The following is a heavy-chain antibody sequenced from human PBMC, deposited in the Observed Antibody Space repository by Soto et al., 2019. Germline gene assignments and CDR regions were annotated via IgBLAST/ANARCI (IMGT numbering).Heavy chain of an antibody. D-gene: IGHD3-10*01. Sequence: EVQLLESGGGLVQPGGSLRLSCAASGFTFNNYALSWVRQAPGKGLEWVSGISGSGGGAYNADRVKGRFTISRDNSKNTLYPQMNSLRAEDTAVYYCAKSRGSGTYYNPFDAFDIWGQGTKVTVSS. CDR2: ISGSGGGA. J-gene: IGHJ3*02. V-gene: IGHV3-23*01. CDR1: GFTFNNYA. CDR3: AKSRGSGTYYNPFDAFDI.